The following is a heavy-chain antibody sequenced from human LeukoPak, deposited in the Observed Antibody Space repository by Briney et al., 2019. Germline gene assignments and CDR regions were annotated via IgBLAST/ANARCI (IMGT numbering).Heavy chain of an antibody. J-gene: IGHJ4*02. CDR1: GFSFSSYW. V-gene: IGHV3-7*04. Sequence: TGGSLRLSCAASGFSFSSYWMSWVRQAPGKGLQWVANIKHDGSEKYHVDSVEGRFTISRDNAKNSLYLQMDSLRADDTAVYYCARRGVGWDYWGQGTLVTVSS. CDR3: ARRGVGWDY. CDR2: IKHDGSEK. D-gene: IGHD3-10*01.